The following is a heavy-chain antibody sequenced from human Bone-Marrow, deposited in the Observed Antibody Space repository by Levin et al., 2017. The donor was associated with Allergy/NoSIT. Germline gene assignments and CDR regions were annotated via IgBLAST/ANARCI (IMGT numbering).Heavy chain of an antibody. J-gene: IGHJ6*02. Sequence: GESLKISCAPSGFSLSHYAIHWVRQAPGKGLEWLAMISYDGTNKYYTESVKGRFTISRDDSKDTVYLQMNSLGGEDTAVYYCARPMLAYSNFPPYDYYGLAVWGQGTTVTVSS. CDR1: GFSLSHYA. D-gene: IGHD4-11*01. CDR2: ISYDGTNK. V-gene: IGHV3-30*04. CDR3: ARPMLAYSNFPPYDYYGLAV.